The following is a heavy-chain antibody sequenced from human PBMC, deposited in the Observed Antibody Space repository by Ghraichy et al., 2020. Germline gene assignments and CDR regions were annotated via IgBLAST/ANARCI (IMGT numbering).Heavy chain of an antibody. CDR1: GGSISSGGYY. J-gene: IGHJ6*03. Sequence: SETLSLTCTVSGGSISSGGYYWSWIRQHPGKGLEWIGYIYYSGSTYYNPSLKSRVTISVDTSKNQFSLKLSSVTAADTAVYYCARVGRVTAMVHYYYYMDVWGKGTTVTVSS. CDR3: ARVGRVTAMVHYYYYMDV. CDR2: IYYSGST. V-gene: IGHV4-31*03. D-gene: IGHD5-18*01.